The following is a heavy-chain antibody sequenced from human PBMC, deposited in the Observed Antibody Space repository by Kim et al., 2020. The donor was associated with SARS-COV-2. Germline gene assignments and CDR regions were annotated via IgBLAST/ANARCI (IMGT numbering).Heavy chain of an antibody. J-gene: IGHJ4*02. CDR3: ARAARSCRGGSCYSDFYFDF. Sequence: RFTISRDNAKNTLYLQMNSLRAEDTAVYYCARAARSCRGGSCYSDFYFDFWGQGTLVTVSS. D-gene: IGHD2-15*01. V-gene: IGHV3-74*01.